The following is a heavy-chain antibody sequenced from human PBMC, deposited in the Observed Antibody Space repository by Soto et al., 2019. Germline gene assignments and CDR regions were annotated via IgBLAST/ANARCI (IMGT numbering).Heavy chain of an antibody. Sequence: PSETLSLIRSVSGRSMSSNYWSWIRQSPDKGLEWLGYVFYGGTDYNPSLEGRVSMSVETPKNQFSLKLSSVTAADTAVYYCASLQYYYDSSGYSTGNWFDPCGQVPPVTV. CDR1: GRSMSSNY. CDR2: VFYGGT. V-gene: IGHV4-59*01. J-gene: IGHJ5*02. CDR3: ASLQYYYDSSGYSTGNWFDP. D-gene: IGHD3-22*01.